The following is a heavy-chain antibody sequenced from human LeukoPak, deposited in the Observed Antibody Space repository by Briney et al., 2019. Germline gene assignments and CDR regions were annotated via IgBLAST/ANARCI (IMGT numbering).Heavy chain of an antibody. CDR2: ISAYNGNT. CDR1: GYTFTSYG. CDR3: ARAYEQQLVRFPPGY. Sequence: ASVKVSCKASGYTFTSYGISWVRQAPGQGLEWMGWISAYNGNTNYAQKLQGRVTMTTDTSTSTAYMELRSLRSDDTAVHYCARAYEQQLVRFPPGYWGQGTLVTVSS. D-gene: IGHD6-13*01. J-gene: IGHJ4*02. V-gene: IGHV1-18*01.